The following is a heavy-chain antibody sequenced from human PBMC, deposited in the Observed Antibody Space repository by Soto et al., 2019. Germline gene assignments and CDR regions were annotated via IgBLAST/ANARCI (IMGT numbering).Heavy chain of an antibody. V-gene: IGHV1-69*13. CDR3: ARDFRPGGYFDWLLGY. CDR2: IIPIFGTA. CDR1: GGTFSSYA. D-gene: IGHD3-9*01. Sequence: SVKVSGKASGGTFSSYAISWVRQAPGQGLEWMGGIIPIFGTANYAQKFQGRVTITADESTSTAYMELSSLRSEDTAVYYCARDFRPGGYFDWLLGYWGQGTLVTVSS. J-gene: IGHJ4*02.